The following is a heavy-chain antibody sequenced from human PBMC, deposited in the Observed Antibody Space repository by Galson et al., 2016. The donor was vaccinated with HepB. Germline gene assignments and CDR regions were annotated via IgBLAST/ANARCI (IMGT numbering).Heavy chain of an antibody. J-gene: IGHJ4*02. D-gene: IGHD3-16*01. V-gene: IGHV4-4*02. CDR2: VSNKGKT. Sequence: SETLSLTCGVSSGYITNSNYWSWVRQPPGKGLEWIGEVSNKGKTNFNPSLASRLSMSFDMSTNEASLRLNFMTAEDTATYFCTRESGAFVPFGFWGQGAPVGVSS. CDR1: SGYITNSNY. CDR3: TRESGAFVPFGF.